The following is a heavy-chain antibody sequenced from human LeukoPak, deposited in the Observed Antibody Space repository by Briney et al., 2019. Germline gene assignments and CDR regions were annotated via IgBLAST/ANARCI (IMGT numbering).Heavy chain of an antibody. V-gene: IGHV3-21*01. CDR2: ISTSSSYI. D-gene: IGHD1-7*01. CDR3: ARDRDWNSGFDY. J-gene: IGHJ4*02. Sequence: GGSLRLSCAASGFTLSTYNMKWVRQAPRKGLEWVSSISTSSSYISYADSVKGRYTISRDNARNSLYLQMNSLRAEDTAVYYCARDRDWNSGFDYWGQGTLVTVSS. CDR1: GFTLSTYN.